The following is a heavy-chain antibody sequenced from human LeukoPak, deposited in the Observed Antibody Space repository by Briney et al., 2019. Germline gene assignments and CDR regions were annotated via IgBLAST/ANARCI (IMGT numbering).Heavy chain of an antibody. CDR2: IYHSGST. CDR1: GGSISSGGYY. J-gene: IGHJ5*02. D-gene: IGHD1-26*01. CDR3: ARDWEYRGNWFDP. Sequence: SQTLSLTCTVSGGSISSGGYYWSWIRQPPGKGLEWIGYIYHSGSTYYNPSLKSRVTISVDRSKNQFSLKLSSVTAADTAVYYCARDWEYRGNWFDPWGQGTLVTVSS. V-gene: IGHV4-30-2*01.